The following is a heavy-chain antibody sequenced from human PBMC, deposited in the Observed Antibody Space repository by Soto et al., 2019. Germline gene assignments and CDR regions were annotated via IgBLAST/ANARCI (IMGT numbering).Heavy chain of an antibody. Sequence: SGGSLRLSWEVSGFTFNAYGMHWVRQAPGKGLEWVAAISHDGTNKNYGDSVKGRFTISRDNSKNTLYLQMNSLRPEDTALYYCAKDEYYYSRSGYYIFDYWGQGTLVTVSS. V-gene: IGHV3-30*18. J-gene: IGHJ4*02. CDR1: GFTFNAYG. CDR3: AKDEYYYSRSGYYIFDY. CDR2: ISHDGTNK. D-gene: IGHD3-22*01.